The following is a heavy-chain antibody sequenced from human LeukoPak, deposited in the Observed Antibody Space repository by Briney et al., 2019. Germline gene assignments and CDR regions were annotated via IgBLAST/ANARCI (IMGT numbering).Heavy chain of an antibody. D-gene: IGHD3-22*01. CDR3: ARERTGYYYDSSGETDAFDI. J-gene: IGHJ3*02. CDR1: GYTFTGYY. V-gene: IGHV1-2*02. CDR2: INPNSGGT. Sequence: ASVKVSCKASGYTFTGYYMHWVRQAPGQGLEWMGWINPNSGGTNYAQKFQGRVTVTRDTSISTAYMELSRLRSDDTAVYYCARERTGYYYDSSGETDAFDIWGQGTMVTVSS.